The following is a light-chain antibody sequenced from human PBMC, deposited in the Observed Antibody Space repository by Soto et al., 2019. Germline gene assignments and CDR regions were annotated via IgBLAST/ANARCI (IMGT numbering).Light chain of an antibody. J-gene: IGKJ5*01. Sequence: DIQMTQSPSSLSASVGDRVTITCRASQTISSYLNWYQQRPGKAPNILIYASSSLQSGVPPRFSGSGSGTDFTLTISSLQPEDFATYYCQQTYSTPITFGQGTRLEIK. CDR1: QTISSY. CDR3: QQTYSTPIT. V-gene: IGKV1-39*01. CDR2: ASS.